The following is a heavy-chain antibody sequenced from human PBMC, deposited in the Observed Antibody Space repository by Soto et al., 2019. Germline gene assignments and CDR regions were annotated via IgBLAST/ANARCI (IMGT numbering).Heavy chain of an antibody. CDR1: GGSISSYY. CDR3: AREQKHYDILTGPDAFDI. J-gene: IGHJ3*02. Sequence: SETLSLTCTVSGGSISSYYWSWIRQPPGKGLEWIGYIYYSGSTNYNPSLKSRVTISVDTSKNQFSLKLSSVTAVDTAVYYCAREQKHYDILTGPDAFDIWGQGTMVTVSS. CDR2: IYYSGST. V-gene: IGHV4-59*01. D-gene: IGHD3-9*01.